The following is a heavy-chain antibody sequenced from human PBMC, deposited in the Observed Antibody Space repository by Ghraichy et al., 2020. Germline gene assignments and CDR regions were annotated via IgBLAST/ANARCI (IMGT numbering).Heavy chain of an antibody. CDR2: ISSSSIYI. CDR3: ARTGGVDGDYDPYYFSY. V-gene: IGHV3-21*01. D-gene: IGHD4-17*01. J-gene: IGHJ4*02. Sequence: GGSLRLSCAASGFTFSTYSLNWVRQAPGKGLEWVSSISSSSIYIYHADSVKGRFTTSRDNVGSSLYLQMNSLRAEDTAVYYCARTGGVDGDYDPYYFSYWGQGTRVTVS. CDR1: GFTFSTYS.